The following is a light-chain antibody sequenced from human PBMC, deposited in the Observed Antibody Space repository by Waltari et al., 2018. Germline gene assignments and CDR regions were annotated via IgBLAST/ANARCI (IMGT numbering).Light chain of an antibody. CDR3: MIWHDSACF. CDR1: SGINVGSYR. Sequence: AVLTQPSSLSASPGASARLTCALRSGINVGSYRMYWYQQKPGSPPQFLLWYKSDSHNQQGTGVPSRFSASKDSSADAGILLISVLQADDEADYYCMIWHDSACFVGGGTKLTVL. V-gene: IGLV5-45*03. CDR2: YKSDSHN. J-gene: IGLJ2*01.